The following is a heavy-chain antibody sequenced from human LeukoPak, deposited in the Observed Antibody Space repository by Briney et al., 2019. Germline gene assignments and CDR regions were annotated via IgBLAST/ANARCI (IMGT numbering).Heavy chain of an antibody. Sequence: GGSLRLSCAASGFTVSSNYMSWVRQAPGKGLEWVSVIYSGGSTYYADSVKGRFTISRDNAQNSLYLQMNSLRAEDTATYYCARIGYSSSSYDYWGQGTLVTVSS. J-gene: IGHJ4*02. CDR1: GFTVSSNY. CDR2: IYSGGST. D-gene: IGHD6-6*01. CDR3: ARIGYSSSSYDY. V-gene: IGHV3-66*01.